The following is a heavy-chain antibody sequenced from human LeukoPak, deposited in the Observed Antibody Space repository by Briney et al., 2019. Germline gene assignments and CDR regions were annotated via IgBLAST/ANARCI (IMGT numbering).Heavy chain of an antibody. V-gene: IGHV3-9*01. Sequence: PGGSLRLSCAASGFTFDDYAMHWVRQAPGKGLEWVSGLNWNSGGIVYADSVKGRFTISRDNSKNTLYLQMNSLRAEDTAVYYCAKVTYGSGTYGAFDYWGQGTLVTVSS. CDR3: AKVTYGSGTYGAFDY. CDR2: LNWNSGGI. D-gene: IGHD3-10*01. J-gene: IGHJ4*02. CDR1: GFTFDDYA.